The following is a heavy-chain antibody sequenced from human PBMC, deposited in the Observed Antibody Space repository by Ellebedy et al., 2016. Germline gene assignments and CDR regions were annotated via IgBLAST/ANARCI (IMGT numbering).Heavy chain of an antibody. J-gene: IGHJ4*02. CDR2: IIPIFGTA. CDR3: AKTSGWGYGEN. Sequence: SVKVSXXASGGTFSSYAISWVRQAPGQGLEWMGGIIPIFGTANYAQKFQGRVTITADESTHTAYMDLRSLRSDDTAMYYCAKTSGWGYGENWGQGTLVTVSS. D-gene: IGHD3-10*01. V-gene: IGHV1-69*13. CDR1: GGTFSSYA.